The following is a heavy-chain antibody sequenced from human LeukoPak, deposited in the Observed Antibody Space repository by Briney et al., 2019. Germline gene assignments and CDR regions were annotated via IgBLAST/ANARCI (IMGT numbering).Heavy chain of an antibody. J-gene: IGHJ3*02. D-gene: IGHD3-3*01. CDR1: GYTLIEMS. CDR2: FDPEDGET. V-gene: IGHV1-24*01. CDR3: ATTPIFGVVIIPTTAFDI. Sequence: ASVKVSCKVSGYTLIEMSIHWVRQAPGKGLEWMGGFDPEDGETVYAQKFQGRVTMTEDTSTDTAYMELSSLRSEDTAVYYCATTPIFGVVIIPTTAFDIWGQGTMVTVSS.